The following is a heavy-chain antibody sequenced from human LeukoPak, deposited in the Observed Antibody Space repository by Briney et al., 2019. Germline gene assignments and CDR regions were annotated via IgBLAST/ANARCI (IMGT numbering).Heavy chain of an antibody. D-gene: IGHD4/OR15-4a*01. V-gene: IGHV1-18*01. CDR1: GYTFTSYG. J-gene: IGHJ5*02. CDR2: ISAYNGNT. Sequence: ASVKVSCKASGYTFTSYGISWVRQAPGQGLEWMGWISAYNGNTNYAQKLQGRVTTTTDTSTSTAYMELRSLRSDDTAVYYCARHSANHNWFDPWGQGTLVTVSS. CDR3: ARHSANHNWFDP.